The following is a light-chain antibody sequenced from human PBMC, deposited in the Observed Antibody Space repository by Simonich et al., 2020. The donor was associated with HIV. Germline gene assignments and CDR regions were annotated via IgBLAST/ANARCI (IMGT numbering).Light chain of an antibody. J-gene: IGKJ1*01. Sequence: DIQLTQSPSFLSASVGDRVTITCRARQGISSYLAWSQQKPGKAPKLLIYAASTLQSGVPSRFSGSGSGTEFTLTISSLQPDDFATYYCQQDNSFLWTFGQGTKVEIK. V-gene: IGKV1-9*01. CDR3: QQDNSFLWT. CDR1: QGISSY. CDR2: AAS.